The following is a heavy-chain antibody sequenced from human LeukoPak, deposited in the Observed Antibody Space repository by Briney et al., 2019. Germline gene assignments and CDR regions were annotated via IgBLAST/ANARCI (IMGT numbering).Heavy chain of an antibody. CDR1: GYSISSGYY. V-gene: IGHV4-38-2*02. J-gene: IGHJ4*02. Sequence: SETLSLTCTVSGYSISSGYYWGWIRQPPGKGLGWFGSIYHSGSTYYNPSLKSRVTISVDTSKNQFSLKLSSVTAADTAVYYCARKSSWYFDYWGQGTLVTVSS. CDR3: ARKSSWYFDY. CDR2: IYHSGST. D-gene: IGHD2-15*01.